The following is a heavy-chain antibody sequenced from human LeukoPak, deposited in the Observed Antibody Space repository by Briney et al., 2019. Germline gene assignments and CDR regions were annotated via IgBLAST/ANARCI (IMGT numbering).Heavy chain of an antibody. J-gene: IGHJ4*02. Sequence: SETLSLTCTVSDDPVTTSYWSWIRQPVGKGLEWIGRVPRTGGILYNSSFRGRFTLSVDASNNRFSLAVSAVAAAATAVYYCGRGNGWTLHDYWGQGIQVTVSS. CDR2: VPRTGGI. CDR1: DDPVTTSY. CDR3: GRGNGWTLHDY. V-gene: IGHV4-4*07. D-gene: IGHD2-15*01.